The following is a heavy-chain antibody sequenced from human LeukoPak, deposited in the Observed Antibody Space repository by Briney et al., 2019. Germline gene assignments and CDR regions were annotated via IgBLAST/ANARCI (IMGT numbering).Heavy chain of an antibody. Sequence: GGSLRLSCAASGSTFSDYYMSWIRQAPGKGLEWVSYISSSGSTIYYADSVKGRFTISRDSAKNSLYPQMNSLRAEDTAVYYCARGEAYCGGDCSFFDYWGQGTLVTVSS. CDR2: ISSSGSTI. CDR3: ARGEAYCGGDCSFFDY. J-gene: IGHJ4*02. CDR1: GSTFSDYY. D-gene: IGHD2-21*02. V-gene: IGHV3-11*01.